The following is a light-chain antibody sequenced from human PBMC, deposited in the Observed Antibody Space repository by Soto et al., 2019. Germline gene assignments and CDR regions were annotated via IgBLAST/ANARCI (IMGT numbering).Light chain of an antibody. CDR1: QDISNH. V-gene: IGKV1-33*01. J-gene: IGKJ4*01. CDR2: GAY. Sequence: DLQMTQSPSSLSASVGDRVTITCQASQDISNHLNWYQQTSGKAPKLLIYGAYNLETGVPSRFTGGQSGTYFTFTITSLQPEDVATYFCQQCGNLPPTFGGGTKVEI. CDR3: QQCGNLPPT.